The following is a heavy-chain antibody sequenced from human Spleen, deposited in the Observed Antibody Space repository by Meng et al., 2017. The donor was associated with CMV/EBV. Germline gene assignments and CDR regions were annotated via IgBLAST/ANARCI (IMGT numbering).Heavy chain of an antibody. D-gene: IGHD6-13*01. CDR3: ARYSSSWYGLDY. V-gene: IGHV4-34*01. CDR2: INHSGST. Sequence: QLQQVGAGLLKPSETLSPTCAVYGGSFSGYYCSWIRPPPGKGLEWIGEINHSGSTNYNPSLKSRVTISVDTSKNQFSLKLSSLTAADTAVYYCARYSSSWYGLDYWGQGTLVTVSS. J-gene: IGHJ4*02. CDR1: GGSFSGYY.